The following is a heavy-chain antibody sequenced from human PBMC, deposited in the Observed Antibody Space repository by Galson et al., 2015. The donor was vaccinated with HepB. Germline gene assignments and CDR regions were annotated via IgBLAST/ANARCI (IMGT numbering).Heavy chain of an antibody. V-gene: IGHV3-48*04. CDR3: ARADYGDYAPYGYYGMDV. CDR2: ISSSSTTI. J-gene: IGHJ6*02. Sequence: SLRLSCAASGFTFSSYWMHWVRQAPGKGLEWVSYISSSSTTIYYADSVKGRFTISRDNAKNSLYLQMNSLRAEDTAVYYCARADYGDYAPYGYYGMDVWGQGTTVTVS. CDR1: GFTFSSYW. D-gene: IGHD4-17*01.